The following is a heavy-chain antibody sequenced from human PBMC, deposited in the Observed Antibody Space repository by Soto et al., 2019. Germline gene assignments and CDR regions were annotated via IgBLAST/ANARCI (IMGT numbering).Heavy chain of an antibody. V-gene: IGHV3-33*01. D-gene: IGHD2-15*01. CDR3: ARLYCSASSCYSVGAFDI. J-gene: IGHJ3*02. CDR1: GFTFSSYG. CDR2: IWFDGSDK. Sequence: HPGGSLRISCAANGFTFSSYGIHWVRQAPGKGLDWQELIWFDGSDKYYTESVKGRFTISRDNSKSTLYLQMNSLRAEDTAVYYCARLYCSASSCYSVGAFDIRGQGTMVTVPS.